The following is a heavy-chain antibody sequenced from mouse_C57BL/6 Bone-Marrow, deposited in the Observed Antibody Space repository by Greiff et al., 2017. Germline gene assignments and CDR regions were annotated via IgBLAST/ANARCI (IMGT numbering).Heavy chain of an antibody. J-gene: IGHJ4*01. D-gene: IGHD2-5*01. V-gene: IGHV1-63*01. Sequence: VQLQQSGAELVRPGTSVKMSCKATGYTFTNYWTGWAKQRPGHGLEWIGDIYPGGGYTNYNEKFKGKATLTADKSSSTAYMQFSSLTSEYSAIYYCARTAYSNYAMGYWGQGASVTVSS. CDR1: GYTFTNYW. CDR3: ARTAYSNYAMGY. CDR2: IYPGGGYT.